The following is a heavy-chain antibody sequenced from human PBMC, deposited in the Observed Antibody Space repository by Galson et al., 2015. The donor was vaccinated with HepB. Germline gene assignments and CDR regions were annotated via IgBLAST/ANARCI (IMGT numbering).Heavy chain of an antibody. D-gene: IGHD4-17*01. Sequence: SLRLSCAASGFTFSSYWMHWVRQAPGKGLVWVSRINSDGSSTSYADSVKGRFTISRDNAKNTLFLQMDSLRAEDTAVYYCAREAYGDQFFDYWGQGTLVTVSS. CDR2: INSDGSST. CDR3: AREAYGDQFFDY. J-gene: IGHJ4*02. V-gene: IGHV3-74*01. CDR1: GFTFSSYW.